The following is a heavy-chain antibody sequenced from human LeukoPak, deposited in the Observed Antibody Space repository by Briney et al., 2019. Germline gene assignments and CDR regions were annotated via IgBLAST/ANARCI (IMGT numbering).Heavy chain of an antibody. Sequence: GASVKVSCKASGYTFTSYGISWVRQAPGQGLEWMGWISAYNGNTNYAQKLQGRVTMTTDKSTSTAYMELSSLRSEDAAVYYCASCGGDCSDYWYFDLWGRGTLVAVSS. J-gene: IGHJ2*01. CDR3: ASCGGDCSDYWYFDL. D-gene: IGHD2-21*02. CDR1: GYTFTSYG. V-gene: IGHV1-18*01. CDR2: ISAYNGNT.